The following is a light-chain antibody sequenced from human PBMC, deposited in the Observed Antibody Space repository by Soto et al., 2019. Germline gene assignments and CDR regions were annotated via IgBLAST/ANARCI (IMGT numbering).Light chain of an antibody. Sequence: QSVLTQPASVSGSPGQSINISCTGTSSEVGSYNLVSWYQQHPGKAPKLMIYEGSKRPSGVSNRFSGSKSGNTASLTISGLQAEDEADYYCCSYAGSSTGVFGGGTKLTVL. CDR2: EGS. V-gene: IGLV2-23*01. CDR1: SSEVGSYNL. CDR3: CSYAGSSTGV. J-gene: IGLJ3*02.